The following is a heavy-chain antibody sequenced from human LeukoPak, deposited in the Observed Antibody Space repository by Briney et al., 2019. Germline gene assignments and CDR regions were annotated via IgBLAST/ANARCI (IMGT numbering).Heavy chain of an antibody. D-gene: IGHD6-6*01. J-gene: IGHJ3*02. CDR2: INPNSGGT. CDR1: GYTFTGYY. Sequence: ASAKVSCKASGYTFTGYYMHWVRQAPGQGLEWMGWINPNSGGTNYAQKFQGRVTMTRDTSISTAYMELSRLRSDDTAVYYCARDSSSVDAFDIWGQGTMVAVSS. CDR3: ARDSSSVDAFDI. V-gene: IGHV1-2*02.